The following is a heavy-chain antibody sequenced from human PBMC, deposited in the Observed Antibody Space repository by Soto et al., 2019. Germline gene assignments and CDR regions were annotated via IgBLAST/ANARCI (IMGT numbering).Heavy chain of an antibody. CDR3: ARGVGSHLLGYFDL. CDR2: IYHSGST. J-gene: IGHJ2*01. V-gene: IGHV4-30-2*01. Sequence: QLQLQESGSGLVKPSQTLSLTCAVSGGSISSGGYSWSWIRQPPGKGLEWIGYIYHSGSTYYNPSLQSRVTISVDRAKNQFSLKLSSVTAADTAVYYCARGVGSHLLGYFDLWGRGTLVTVSS. D-gene: IGHD2-8*02. CDR1: GGSISSGGYS.